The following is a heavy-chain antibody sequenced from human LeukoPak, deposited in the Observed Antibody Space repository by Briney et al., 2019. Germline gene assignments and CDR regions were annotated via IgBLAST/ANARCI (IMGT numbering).Heavy chain of an antibody. V-gene: IGHV3-23*01. D-gene: IGHD3-22*01. CDR3: AKDAQATYYYDSSGYYRAY. CDR2: ISGSGGST. Sequence: GGSLRLSCAASGFTFSSYAMSWVRQAPGKGLEWVSAISGSGGSTYYADSVKGRFTISRGNSKNTLYLQMNSLRAEDTAVYYCAKDAQATYYYDSSGYYRAYWGQGTLVTVSS. CDR1: GFTFSSYA. J-gene: IGHJ4*02.